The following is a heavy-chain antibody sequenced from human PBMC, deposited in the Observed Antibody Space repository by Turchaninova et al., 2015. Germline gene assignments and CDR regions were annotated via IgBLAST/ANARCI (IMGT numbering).Heavy chain of an antibody. Sequence: VQLVHSGSELKEPGASGKVSCTASGYTFTSYAMNWVRPAPGQGLEWMGGINTNTWNPTYAQGFTGRFVVSLDTSVSTAYLQISSLKAEDTAVYSCAPYIYSNSAEYFQHWGQGTLVTVSS. CDR2: INTNTWNP. J-gene: IGHJ1*01. CDR3: APYIYSNSAEYFQH. D-gene: IGHD4-11*01. CDR1: GYTFTSYA. V-gene: IGHV7-4-1*02.